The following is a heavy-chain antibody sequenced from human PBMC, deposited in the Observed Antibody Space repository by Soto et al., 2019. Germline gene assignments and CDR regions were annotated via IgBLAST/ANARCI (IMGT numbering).Heavy chain of an antibody. D-gene: IGHD1-26*01. CDR2: IIPIFGTA. Sequence: SVKGPVKASGGTFSSYAISWVRQAPGQGLDCMGGIIPIFGTANYAQKFQGRVTTTADKSTSTAYMELSSLRSEDTAVYYCAVPLGVTKYYCYCGMNVWGQGTTVTVSS. CDR3: AVPLGVTKYYCYCGMNV. V-gene: IGHV1-69*06. J-gene: IGHJ6*02. CDR1: GGTFSSYA.